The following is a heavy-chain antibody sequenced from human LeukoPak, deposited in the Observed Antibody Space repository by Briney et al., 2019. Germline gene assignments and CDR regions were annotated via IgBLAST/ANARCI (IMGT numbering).Heavy chain of an antibody. Sequence: GGSLRLSCAASGFTFSSYGMHWVRQAPGKGLEWVAVISYDGSNKYYADSVKGRFTISRDNSKNTLYLQMNSLRAGDTAVYYCAKDLSADYYDSSGYSPPDYWGQGTLVTVSS. CDR2: ISYDGSNK. CDR1: GFTFSSYG. V-gene: IGHV3-30*18. D-gene: IGHD3-22*01. CDR3: AKDLSADYYDSSGYSPPDY. J-gene: IGHJ4*02.